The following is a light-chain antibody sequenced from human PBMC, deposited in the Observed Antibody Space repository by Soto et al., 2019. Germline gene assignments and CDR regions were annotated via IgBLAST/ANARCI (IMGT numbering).Light chain of an antibody. J-gene: IGKJ3*01. CDR3: QQTYDTPFT. Sequence: DIQMTQSPSSLSASVGDRVTITCRASQSISTYLSWYQQKPGQAPKVLIYAASRLERGVASRFSGSGSVTDFALTVSTLQPEGFATYYCQQTYDTPFTFGPGTTV. V-gene: IGKV1-39*01. CDR2: AAS. CDR1: QSISTY.